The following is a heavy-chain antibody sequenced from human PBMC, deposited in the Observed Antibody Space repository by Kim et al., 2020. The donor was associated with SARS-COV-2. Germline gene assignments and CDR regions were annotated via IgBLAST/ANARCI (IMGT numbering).Heavy chain of an antibody. CDR3: ARGTRQWLSRHYYYYMDV. J-gene: IGHJ6*03. CDR1: GGSFSGYY. D-gene: IGHD6-19*01. CDR2: INHSGST. Sequence: SETLSLTCAVYGGSFSGYYWSWIRQPPGKGLEWIGEINHSGSTNYNPSLKSRGTISVDTTKNQFSLKLSSVTAADTAVYYCARGTRQWLSRHYYYYMDVWGKGTTFTVS. V-gene: IGHV4-34*01.